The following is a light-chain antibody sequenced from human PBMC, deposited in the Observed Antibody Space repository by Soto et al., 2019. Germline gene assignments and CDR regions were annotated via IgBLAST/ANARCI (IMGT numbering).Light chain of an antibody. CDR1: SSDVGDYNS. CDR3: NSYTTLSNRV. Sequence: QSALTQPRSVSGSPGQSVTVSCIGTSSDVGDYNSVSWYQQHPGKAPKLMIYDVSKRPSGVPDRFSGSKSGDTASLTISGLQAEDEADYYCNSYTTLSNRVFGTGTKVTV. V-gene: IGLV2-11*01. CDR2: DVS. J-gene: IGLJ1*01.